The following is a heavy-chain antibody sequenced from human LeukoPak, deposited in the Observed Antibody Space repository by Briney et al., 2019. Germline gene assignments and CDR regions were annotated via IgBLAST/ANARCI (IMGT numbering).Heavy chain of an antibody. V-gene: IGHV3-21*01. Sequence: GGSLRLSCAASGFSFNSYTMNWVRQAPGKGLEWVSSISSGSSYIYYADSVKGRFTISRDNAKNSLYLQMNSLRAEDTAEYYCARSNTVTSNYYYGMDVWGQGTTVTVSS. J-gene: IGHJ6*02. CDR1: GFSFNSYT. CDR2: ISSGSSYI. CDR3: ARSNTVTSNYYYGMDV. D-gene: IGHD4-11*01.